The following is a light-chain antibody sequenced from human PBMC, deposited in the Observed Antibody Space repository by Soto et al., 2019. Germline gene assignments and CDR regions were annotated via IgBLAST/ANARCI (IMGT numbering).Light chain of an antibody. CDR1: QSVSSY. J-gene: IGKJ5*01. V-gene: IGKV3-11*01. CDR2: DAS. Sequence: EIVLTQSPATLSLSPGERATLSCRASQSVSSYLVWYQHKPGQAPRLLIHDASNRATGIPARFSGSGSGTDFTLTISSLEPEDFAVYYCQQRSNWPPITFGQGTRLEIK. CDR3: QQRSNWPPIT.